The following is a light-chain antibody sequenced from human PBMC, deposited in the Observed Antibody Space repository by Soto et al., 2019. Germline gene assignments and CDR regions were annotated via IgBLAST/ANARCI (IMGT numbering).Light chain of an antibody. CDR3: QQRYSMPLT. CDR1: QSISSH. Sequence: DIQMTQSPSSLSASVGDRVTITCRASQSISSHLYWYQQKPGKAPQLLIYEASSLQGGVPSRFSGSGSGTDFTLTTSRLQADDFAIYYCQQRYSMPLTFGPGTRVDIK. J-gene: IGKJ3*01. V-gene: IGKV1-39*01. CDR2: EAS.